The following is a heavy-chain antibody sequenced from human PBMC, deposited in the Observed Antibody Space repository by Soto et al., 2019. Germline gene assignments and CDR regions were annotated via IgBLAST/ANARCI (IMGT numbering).Heavy chain of an antibody. CDR3: AKWATGAYFDY. D-gene: IGHD1-1*01. CDR1: GFTFSSYA. CDR2: ISGSGDST. Sequence: EVQLLESGGGLVQPGGSLRLSCAASGFTFSSYAMRWVRQAPGKGLEWVSAISGSGDSTYYADSVKGRYTISRHNTKNALYLQLNSLRPEDTAVYNCAKWATGAYFDYWGQGNLVTVSS. J-gene: IGHJ4*02. V-gene: IGHV3-23*01.